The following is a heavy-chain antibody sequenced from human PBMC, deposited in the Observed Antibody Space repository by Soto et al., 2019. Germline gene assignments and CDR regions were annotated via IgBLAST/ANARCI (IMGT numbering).Heavy chain of an antibody. D-gene: IGHD3-16*01. Sequence: PXVCLGLSCAASGFTFSSYGMHWVRQAPGKGLEWVAVIWYDGSNKYYADSVKGRFTISRDNSKNTLYLQMNSLRAEDTAVYYCPRDGGIPYGMDVWGQGTTVTVSS. CDR1: GFTFSSYG. J-gene: IGHJ6*02. CDR3: PRDGGIPYGMDV. V-gene: IGHV3-33*01. CDR2: IWYDGSNK.